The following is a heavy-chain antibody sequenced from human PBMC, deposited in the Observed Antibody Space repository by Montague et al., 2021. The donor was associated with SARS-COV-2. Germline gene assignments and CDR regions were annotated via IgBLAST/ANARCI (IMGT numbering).Heavy chain of an antibody. J-gene: IGHJ4*02. Sequence: SETLSLTCAVYGGSFIGYYWSWIRQPPGKGLEWIGDINHSGSTNYNPSLKSRVSMSVDTSKNQFSLKLRSVTAADTAVYYCARAIVDVTMIIVVMTGVEHYFDFWGQGTLVTASS. CDR1: GGSFIGYY. V-gene: IGHV4-34*01. CDR3: ARAIVDVTMIIVVMTGVEHYFDF. D-gene: IGHD3-22*01. CDR2: INHSGST.